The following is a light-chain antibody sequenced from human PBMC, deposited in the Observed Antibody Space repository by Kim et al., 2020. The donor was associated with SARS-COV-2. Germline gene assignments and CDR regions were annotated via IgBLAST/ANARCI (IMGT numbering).Light chain of an antibody. J-gene: IGLJ3*02. CDR3: CSYAGARWV. Sequence: PVQAITISVTGNTTDVGTYNLVSWYQQHPGKVPKLMIYHVTKRPSGVPNRFSASKSGNAASLTISGLQAEDVADYYCCSYAGARWVFGGGTQLTVL. CDR2: HVT. V-gene: IGLV2-23*02. CDR1: TTDVGTYNL.